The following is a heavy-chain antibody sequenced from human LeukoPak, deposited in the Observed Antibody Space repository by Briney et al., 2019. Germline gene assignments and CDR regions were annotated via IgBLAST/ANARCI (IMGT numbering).Heavy chain of an antibody. CDR1: GFTFSSYA. CDR3: ARYCGGDCFGMDV. V-gene: IGHV3-7*01. Sequence: GGSLRLSCAASGFTFSSYAMSWVRQAPGKGLEWVANIKQDGSEKNSVDSVKGRFTISRDNAKNSLYLQMNSLRAEDTAAYYCARYCGGDCFGMDVWGQGTTVTVSS. D-gene: IGHD2-21*01. J-gene: IGHJ6*02. CDR2: IKQDGSEK.